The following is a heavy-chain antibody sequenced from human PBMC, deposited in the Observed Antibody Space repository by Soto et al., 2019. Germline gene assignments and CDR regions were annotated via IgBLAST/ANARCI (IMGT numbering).Heavy chain of an antibody. CDR1: GFTFRSYA. J-gene: IGHJ4*02. D-gene: IGHD3-16*01. V-gene: IGHV3-30*04. Sequence: GGSLRLSCAVSGFTFRSYAIHWARQAPGKGLEWVAVISHDGSETHYADFVKGRFTISRDNSKNTLYLQTSSLRPEDTALYYCPSFSECGIVGGYLDNCGQRSLVPVSS. CDR3: PSFSECGIVGGYLDN. CDR2: ISHDGSET.